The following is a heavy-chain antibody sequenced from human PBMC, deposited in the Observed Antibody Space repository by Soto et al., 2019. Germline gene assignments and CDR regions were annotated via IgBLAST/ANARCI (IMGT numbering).Heavy chain of an antibody. V-gene: IGHV3-23*01. CDR2: LSGSGATT. D-gene: IGHD1-26*01. J-gene: IGHJ4*02. CDR1: GFIFDNYA. CDR3: AKDAKGASAPYVFDD. Sequence: EVQLLDSGGGLVQPGGSLRLSCAASGFIFDNYAMSWVRQAPGKGLEWVSALSGSGATTHYADSVKGRFTISRDNSKNMVYLQLYNLRADDTAIYFCAKDAKGASAPYVFDDWGQGTLVTVSS.